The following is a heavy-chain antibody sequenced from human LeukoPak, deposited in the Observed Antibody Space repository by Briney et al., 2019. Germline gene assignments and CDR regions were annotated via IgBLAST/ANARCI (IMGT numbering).Heavy chain of an antibody. D-gene: IGHD6-19*01. CDR1: GGSISSGSYY. Sequence: SQTLSLTCTVSGGSISSGSYYWSWIRQPAGKGLEWIGRFYTSGNTNYNPSLKSRVTISVDTSKNQFSLRLSSVTAADTAVYYCAREAVAGIFDYWGQGTLVTVSS. J-gene: IGHJ4*02. V-gene: IGHV4-61*02. CDR3: AREAVAGIFDY. CDR2: FYTSGNT.